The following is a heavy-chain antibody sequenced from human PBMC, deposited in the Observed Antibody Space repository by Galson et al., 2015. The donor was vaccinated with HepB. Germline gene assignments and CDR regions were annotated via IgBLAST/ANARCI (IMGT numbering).Heavy chain of an antibody. J-gene: IGHJ6*02. V-gene: IGHV1-18*01. CDR1: GYDFNKYG. D-gene: IGHD1-7*01. CDR2: VSGYDGSA. CDR3: ARDSRLELQLNNYYSYGMDV. Sequence: SVKVSCKASGYDFNKYGLSWVRQAPGQGLEWMGWVSGYDGSANYAPKFQGRVTMTTEASTGTAFTEMRSLRSDDTAVYYCARDSRLELQLNNYYSYGMDVWGQGTAVVVS.